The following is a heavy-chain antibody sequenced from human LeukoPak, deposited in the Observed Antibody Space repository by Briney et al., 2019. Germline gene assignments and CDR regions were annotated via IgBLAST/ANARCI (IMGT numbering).Heavy chain of an antibody. Sequence: ASVKVSCKASGYRFTSFGISWVRQAPGQGLEWMGWISAYNGNTNYAQKLQGRVTMTTDTSTSTAYMELRSLRSDDTAVYFCARDRTVAGFHIEAYWGQGTLVTVSS. CDR3: ARDRTVAGFHIEAY. CDR1: GYRFTSFG. D-gene: IGHD6-19*01. J-gene: IGHJ4*02. CDR2: ISAYNGNT. V-gene: IGHV1-18*01.